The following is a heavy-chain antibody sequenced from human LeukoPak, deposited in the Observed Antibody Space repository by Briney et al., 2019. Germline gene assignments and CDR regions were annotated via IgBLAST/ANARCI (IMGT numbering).Heavy chain of an antibody. CDR1: GGSFSGYY. D-gene: IGHD4-23*01. CDR3: AGEDDGGNLFF. Sequence: SETLSLTCAVYGGSFSGYYWSWIRQPPGKGLEWIGEINHSGRTNYNPSLKSRGTISVDTSKNQFSLKLRSVTAADTAVYYCAGEDDGGNLFFWGQGTMVTVSS. V-gene: IGHV4-34*01. CDR2: INHSGRT. J-gene: IGHJ3*01.